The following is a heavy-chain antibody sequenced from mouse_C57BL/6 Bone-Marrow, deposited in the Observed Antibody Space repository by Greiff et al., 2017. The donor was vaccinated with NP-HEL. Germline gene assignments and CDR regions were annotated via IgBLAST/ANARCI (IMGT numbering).Heavy chain of an antibody. Sequence: EVQLVESGPGLVKPSQSLSLTCSVTGYSITSGYYWNWIRQFPGNKLEWMGYISYDGSNNYNPSLKNRISITRDTSKNQFFLKLNSVTTEDTATYYCAGAYVAWFAYWGQGTLVTVSA. CDR3: AGAYVAWFAY. CDR2: ISYDGSN. D-gene: IGHD3-1*01. CDR1: GYSITSGYY. V-gene: IGHV3-6*01. J-gene: IGHJ3*01.